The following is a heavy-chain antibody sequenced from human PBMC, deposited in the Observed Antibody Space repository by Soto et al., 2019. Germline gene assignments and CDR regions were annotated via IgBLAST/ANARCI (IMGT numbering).Heavy chain of an antibody. Sequence: TSVKVTCKDSGGTISSNAISWVRPAPGQGLEWMGGIIPIFGTANYAQKFQGRVTITADESTSTAYMELSSLRSEDTAVYYCARDHYPSIAARPGWFDPWGQGTLVTLS. CDR1: GGTISSNA. D-gene: IGHD6-6*01. J-gene: IGHJ5*02. CDR3: ARDHYPSIAARPGWFDP. V-gene: IGHV1-69*13. CDR2: IIPIFGTA.